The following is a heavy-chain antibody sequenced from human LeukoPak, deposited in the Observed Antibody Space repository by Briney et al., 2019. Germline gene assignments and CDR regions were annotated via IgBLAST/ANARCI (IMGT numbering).Heavy chain of an antibody. CDR2: ISSSSSYI. J-gene: IGHJ6*02. Sequence: TGGSLRLSCAASGFTFSSYSMNWVRQAPGKGLEWVSSISSSSSYIYYADSVKGRFTISRDNAKNSLYLQMNSLRAEDTAVYYCARDQLWFRELYGMDVWGQGTTVTVSS. V-gene: IGHV3-21*01. D-gene: IGHD3-10*01. CDR1: GFTFSSYS. CDR3: ARDQLWFRELYGMDV.